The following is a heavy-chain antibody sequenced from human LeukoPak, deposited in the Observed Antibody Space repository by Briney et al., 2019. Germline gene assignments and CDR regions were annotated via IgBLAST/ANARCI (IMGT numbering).Heavy chain of an antibody. CDR3: ARDGYSSSQTLDY. D-gene: IGHD6-13*01. CDR2: INPNSGGT. J-gene: IGHJ4*02. Sequence: ASVTISCKASGYTFTGYYMHWVRQAPGQGLEWMGWINPNSGGTNYAQKFQGRVTMTRDTSISTAYMELSRLRSDDTAVYYCARDGYSSSQTLDYWGQGTLVTVSS. V-gene: IGHV1-2*02. CDR1: GYTFTGYY.